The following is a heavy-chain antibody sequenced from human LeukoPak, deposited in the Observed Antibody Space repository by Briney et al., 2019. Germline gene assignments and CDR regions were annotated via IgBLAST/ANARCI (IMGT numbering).Heavy chain of an antibody. CDR3: ARAGWSWYFDY. Sequence: GRSLRLSCAASGFTFNTYAMNWVRQAPGKGLEWVSSITDNGDNTNYADSVKGRFTISRDNSKTTLYLHMSNLRAEDTAVYYCARAGWSWYFDYWGQGTLVTVSS. V-gene: IGHV3-23*01. J-gene: IGHJ4*02. CDR2: ITDNGDNT. D-gene: IGHD1-26*01. CDR1: GFTFNTYA.